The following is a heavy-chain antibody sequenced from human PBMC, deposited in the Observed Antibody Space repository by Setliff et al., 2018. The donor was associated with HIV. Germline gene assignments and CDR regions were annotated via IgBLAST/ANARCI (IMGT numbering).Heavy chain of an antibody. CDR3: ARVKELERLDAFDI. D-gene: IGHD1-1*01. CDR1: GYTFTGYY. CDR2: INPNSGGT. Sequence: ASVKVSCKASGYTFTGYYMHWVRQAPGQGLEWMGWINPNSGGTNYAQKFRGRVTMTTETSTSTAYMELKSLRSDDTAVYYCARVKELERLDAFDIWGQGTMVTVSS. V-gene: IGHV1-2*02. J-gene: IGHJ3*02.